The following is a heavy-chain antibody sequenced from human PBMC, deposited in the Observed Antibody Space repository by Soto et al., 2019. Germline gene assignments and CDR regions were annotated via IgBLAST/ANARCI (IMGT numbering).Heavy chain of an antibody. D-gene: IGHD2-15*01. Sequence: QVQLAQSGAEVKMPGSSVKVSCKASGGTFSSYTISWVRQAPGQGLEWMGRIIPILGIANYAQKFQGRVTITADKSTSTAHMELSSLRSEDTAVYYCARGGGYWSGGSCYDYGMDVWGQGTTVTVSS. CDR2: IIPILGIA. CDR1: GGTFSSYT. V-gene: IGHV1-69*02. J-gene: IGHJ6*02. CDR3: ARGGGYWSGGSCYDYGMDV.